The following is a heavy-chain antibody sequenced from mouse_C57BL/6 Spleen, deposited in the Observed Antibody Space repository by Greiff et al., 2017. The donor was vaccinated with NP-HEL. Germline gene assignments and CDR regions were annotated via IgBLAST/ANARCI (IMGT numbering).Heavy chain of an antibody. CDR2: INPNNGGT. CDR3: ARLTYYGAY. Sequence: DVKLQESGPELVKPGASVKIPCKASGYTFTDYNMDWVKQSHGKSLEWIGDINPNNGGTIYNQKFKGKATLTVDKSSSTAYMELRSLTSEDTAVYYCARLTYYGAYWGQGTLVTVSA. V-gene: IGHV1-18*01. J-gene: IGHJ3*01. D-gene: IGHD2-10*01. CDR1: GYTFTDYN.